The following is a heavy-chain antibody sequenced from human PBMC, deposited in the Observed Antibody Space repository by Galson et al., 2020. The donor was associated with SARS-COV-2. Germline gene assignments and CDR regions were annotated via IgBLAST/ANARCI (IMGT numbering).Heavy chain of an antibody. CDR2: INHSGNT. V-gene: IGHV4-34*01. CDR1: GGSFSGHY. J-gene: IGHJ5*02. Sequence: SQASETLSLTCAVYGGSFSGHYWNWIRQSPGKGLEWIGEINHSGNTEYNPSLKSRVTISVDTSKNQFSLKLSSVTAADTAVYYCARLDYGDYWGWFDPWGQGTLVTVSS. CDR3: ARLDYGDYWGWFDP. D-gene: IGHD4-17*01.